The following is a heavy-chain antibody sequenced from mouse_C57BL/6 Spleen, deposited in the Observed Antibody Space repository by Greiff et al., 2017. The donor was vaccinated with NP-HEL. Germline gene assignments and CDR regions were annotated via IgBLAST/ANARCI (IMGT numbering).Heavy chain of an antibody. V-gene: IGHV1-76*01. J-gene: IGHJ3*01. CDR1: GYTFTDYY. D-gene: IGHD1-1*01. CDR2: IYPGSGNT. Sequence: VKLQESGAELVRPGASVKLSCKASGYTFTDYYINWVKQRPGQGLEWIARIYPGSGNTYYNEKFKGKATLTAEKSSSTAYMQLSSLTSEDSAVYFCASHYYGSSPWFAYWGQGTLVTVSA. CDR3: ASHYYGSSPWFAY.